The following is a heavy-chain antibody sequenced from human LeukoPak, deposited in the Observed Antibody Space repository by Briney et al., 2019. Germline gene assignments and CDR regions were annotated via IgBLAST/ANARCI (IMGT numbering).Heavy chain of an antibody. Sequence: QTGGSLRLSCSASGFTFSRYAMHWVRQAPGKGLEYVSAISSNGGSTYYADSVKGRFTISRDNSRNTLHLQMSSLRVEDTAVYYCVKDSSSGSYFDYWGQGTLFTVSS. J-gene: IGHJ4*02. CDR2: ISSNGGST. D-gene: IGHD3-10*01. CDR3: VKDSSSGSYFDY. CDR1: GFTFSRYA. V-gene: IGHV3-64D*06.